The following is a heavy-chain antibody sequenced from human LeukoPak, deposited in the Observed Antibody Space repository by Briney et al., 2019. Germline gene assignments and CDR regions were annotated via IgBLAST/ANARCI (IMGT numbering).Heavy chain of an antibody. CDR3: ARGQYSFDY. D-gene: IGHD2-21*01. CDR2: VSYTSSST. V-gene: IGHV3-11*06. Sequence: VGSLRLSCAASGLTFTDYYMSWIRQAPGKGLEWVSYVSYTSSSTTYADSVKGRFTISRDNAKNSLYLQMNSLKAEDTAVYYCARGQYSFDYWGQGTLVTVSS. J-gene: IGHJ4*02. CDR1: GLTFTDYY.